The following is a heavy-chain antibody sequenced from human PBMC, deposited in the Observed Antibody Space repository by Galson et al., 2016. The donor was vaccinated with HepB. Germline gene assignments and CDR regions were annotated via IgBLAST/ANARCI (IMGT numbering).Heavy chain of an antibody. CDR1: GLTFSRFW. V-gene: IGHV3-7*04. CDR2: INQDGSEK. D-gene: IGHD1-1*01. CDR3: ARAYQYTLDY. J-gene: IGHJ4*02. Sequence: SLRLSCAASGLTFSRFWMTWVRQAPGKGLEWVANINQDGSEKHYLDSVRGRFTISRDNAKNSLYLQMKSLRAEDTAVYFCARAYQYTLDYWGQGTLVTVSS.